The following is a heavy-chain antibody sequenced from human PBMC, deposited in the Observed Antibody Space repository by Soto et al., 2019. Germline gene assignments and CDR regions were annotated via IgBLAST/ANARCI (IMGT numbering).Heavy chain of an antibody. CDR3: SHRRGASTTGGAFDI. CDR2: IFWNDDK. D-gene: IGHD1-1*01. V-gene: IGHV2-5*01. CDR1: GFSFSTRGAG. Sequence: QITVKESGPTLVTPTQTLTLTCTFSGFSFSTRGAGVGWIRQPPGKALEWLALIFWNDDKRYTPSLNSRLTSTKDTYKNQVVLTMSNLDPVDTATYFCSHRRGASTTGGAFDIWGLGTKVTVSS. J-gene: IGHJ3*02.